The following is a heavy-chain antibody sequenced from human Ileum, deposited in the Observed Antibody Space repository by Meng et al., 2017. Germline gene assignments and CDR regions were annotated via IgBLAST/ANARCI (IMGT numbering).Heavy chain of an antibody. J-gene: IGHJ4*02. CDR3: ATSNDRDVYYLGY. Sequence: QVQLKGAGPRLVQPSGTLALTCAVSGTWWSWVRQPPGKGLEWIGEIFQSGRTNYNPSLKSRVTISIDKSKSQISLQLSAVTAADTAVYSCATSNDRDVYYLGYWGQGTLVTVSS. CDR1: GTW. CDR2: IFQSGRT. V-gene: IGHV4-4*02. D-gene: IGHD3-22*01.